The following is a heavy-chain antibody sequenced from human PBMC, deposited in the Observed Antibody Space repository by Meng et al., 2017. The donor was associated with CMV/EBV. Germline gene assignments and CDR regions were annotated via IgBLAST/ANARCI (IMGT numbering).Heavy chain of an antibody. Sequence: GGSLRLSCAASGFTFSSYGMHWVRQAPGKGLEWVAVIWYDGSNKYYADSVKGRFTISRDNSKNTLYLQMNSLRAEDTAVYYCAEDLYGDYRAEYFQHWGQGTLVTVSS. V-gene: IGHV3-33*06. CDR1: GFTFSSYG. J-gene: IGHJ1*01. CDR3: AEDLYGDYRAEYFQH. D-gene: IGHD4-17*01. CDR2: IWYDGSNK.